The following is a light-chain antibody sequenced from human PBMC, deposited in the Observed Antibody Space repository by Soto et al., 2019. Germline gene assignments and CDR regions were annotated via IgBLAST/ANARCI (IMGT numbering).Light chain of an antibody. J-gene: IGLJ2*01. CDR1: TSNIGGNT. V-gene: IGLV1-44*01. Sequence: QPVLTQPPSASGTPGQRVTISCSGNTSNIGGNTVNWYQQLPGTAPKLLIFSDIQRPSGVPDRFSGSKSGTSASLAISGLQSEDEADYYCAAWDDSLDAVLFGGGTKLTVL. CDR2: SDI. CDR3: AAWDDSLDAVL.